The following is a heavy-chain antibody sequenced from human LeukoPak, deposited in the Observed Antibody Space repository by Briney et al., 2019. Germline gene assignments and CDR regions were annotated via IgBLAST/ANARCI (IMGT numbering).Heavy chain of an antibody. CDR3: ARGIYCSSTSCQGEFDY. V-gene: IGHV4-4*07. Sequence: PSETLSLTCTVSGGSISSYCWSWIRQPAGKGLEWIGRIYTSGSTNYNPSLKSRVTMSVDTSKNQFSLKLSSVTAADTAVYYCARGIYCSSTSCQGEFDYWGQGTLVTVSS. CDR1: GGSISSYC. J-gene: IGHJ4*02. CDR2: IYTSGST. D-gene: IGHD2-2*01.